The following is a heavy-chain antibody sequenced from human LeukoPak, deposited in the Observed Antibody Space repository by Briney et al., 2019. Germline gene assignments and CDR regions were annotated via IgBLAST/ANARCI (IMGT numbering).Heavy chain of an antibody. CDR3: AREAALDAFDI. V-gene: IGHV4-61*02. D-gene: IGHD6-6*01. J-gene: IGHJ3*02. CDR2: IYTSGST. Sequence: SETLSLTCTVSGGSISSGSYYWSWIRQPAGKGLEWIGRIYTSGSTNYNPSLKSRVTISVDTSKNQFSLKLSSVTAADTAVYYCAREAALDAFDIWGQGTMVTVSS. CDR1: GGSISSGSYY.